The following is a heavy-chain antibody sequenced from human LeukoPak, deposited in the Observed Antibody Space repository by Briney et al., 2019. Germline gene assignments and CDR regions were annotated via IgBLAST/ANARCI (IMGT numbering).Heavy chain of an antibody. CDR2: ISYDGSNK. D-gene: IGHD2-2*01. CDR3: VKVGHLLVPVYCSGTSCRRYFDY. CDR1: GFTFSTYD. V-gene: IGHV3-30*18. Sequence: GGSLRLSCATSGFTFSTYDMHWVRQAPGKGLEWVAVISYDGSNKYYVDSVKGRFTIPRDNSKNTVFLQMNSLRVEDTAVYYCVKVGHLLVPVYCSGTSCRRYFDYWGQGTLVTVSS. J-gene: IGHJ4*02.